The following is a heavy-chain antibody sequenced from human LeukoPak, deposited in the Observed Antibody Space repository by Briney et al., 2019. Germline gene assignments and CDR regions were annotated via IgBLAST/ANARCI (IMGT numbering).Heavy chain of an antibody. V-gene: IGHV3-43*02. J-gene: IGHJ4*02. CDR3: AKEGDFWSGYLVGYYFDY. CDR2: ISGDGGST. D-gene: IGHD3-3*01. Sequence: PGGSLRLSCGASGFTFDDYAMHWVRHAPGKGLEWVSLISGDGGSTYYADSVKGRFTISRDNSKNSLYLQMNSLRTEDTALYYCAKEGDFWSGYLVGYYFDYWGQGTLVTVSS. CDR1: GFTFDDYA.